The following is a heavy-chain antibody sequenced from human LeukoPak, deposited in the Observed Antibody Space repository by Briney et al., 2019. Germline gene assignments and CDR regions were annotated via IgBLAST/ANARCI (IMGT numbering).Heavy chain of an antibody. CDR1: GGSISSYY. D-gene: IGHD5-18*01. CDR2: IYTSGST. V-gene: IGHV4-4*07. J-gene: IGHJ6*02. CDR3: ARGRGYGLYYYYYGMDV. Sequence: SETLSLTCTVSGGSISSYYWSWIRQPAGKGLEWIGRIYTSGSTNYNPSLKNRVTMSVDTSKHQFSLKLSSVTAADTAVYYCARGRGYGLYYYYYGMDVWGQGTTVTVSS.